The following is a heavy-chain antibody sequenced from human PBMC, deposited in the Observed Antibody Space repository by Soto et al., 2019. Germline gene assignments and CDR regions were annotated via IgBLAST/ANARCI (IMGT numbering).Heavy chain of an antibody. CDR2: IYYSGST. CDR1: GGSISSGGYY. J-gene: IGHJ4*02. CDR3: ARSIVVVVAAISNYFDY. Sequence: SETLSLTCALSGGSISSGGYYWSWIRQHPGKGLEWIGYIYYSGSTYYNPSLKSRVTISVDTSKNQFSLKLSSVTAADTAVYYCARSIVVVVAAISNYFDYWGQGTLVTVSS. V-gene: IGHV4-31*11. D-gene: IGHD2-15*01.